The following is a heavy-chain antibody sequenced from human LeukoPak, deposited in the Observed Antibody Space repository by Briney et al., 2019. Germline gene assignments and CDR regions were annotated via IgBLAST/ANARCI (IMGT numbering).Heavy chain of an antibody. Sequence: PSETLSLTCAVYGGSFSGYYWSWIRQPPGKGLEWIGEINHSGSTNYNPSLKSRVTISVDTSKNQFSLKLSSVTAADTAVYYCARVVATTKPYYFDYWGQGTLVTASS. J-gene: IGHJ4*02. CDR3: ARVVATTKPYYFDY. D-gene: IGHD5-12*01. V-gene: IGHV4-34*01. CDR1: GGSFSGYY. CDR2: INHSGST.